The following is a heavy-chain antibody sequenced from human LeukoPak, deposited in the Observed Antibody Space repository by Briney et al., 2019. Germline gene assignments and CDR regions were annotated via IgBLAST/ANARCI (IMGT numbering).Heavy chain of an antibody. V-gene: IGHV3-33*01. CDR1: GFTFSSYG. Sequence: GGSLRLSCAASGFTFSSYGMHWVRQAPGKGLEWVAVIWYDGSNKYYADSVKGRFTISRDNSKNTLYLQMNSLRAEDTAVYYCARSPGVLRYFDWTEYYFDYWGQGTLVTVSS. J-gene: IGHJ4*02. CDR2: IWYDGSNK. D-gene: IGHD3-9*01. CDR3: ARSPGVLRYFDWTEYYFDY.